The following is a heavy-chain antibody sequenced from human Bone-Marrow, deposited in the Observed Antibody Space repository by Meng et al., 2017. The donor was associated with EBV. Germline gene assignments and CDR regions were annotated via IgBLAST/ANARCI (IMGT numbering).Heavy chain of an antibody. D-gene: IGHD3-10*01. Sequence: QVQLVASGVEVKKPGASVKVSCKTAGGTFSSDAISWVRQAPGQGLEWMGGLIPMLGAPNYAQKFQDRVTIIADKSTSIHYMELSSLRSDDTAVYYCASESGRGYTPDYWGRGTLVTVSS. CDR3: ASESGRGYTPDY. V-gene: IGHV1-69*06. CDR1: GGTFSSDA. J-gene: IGHJ4*02. CDR2: LIPMLGAP.